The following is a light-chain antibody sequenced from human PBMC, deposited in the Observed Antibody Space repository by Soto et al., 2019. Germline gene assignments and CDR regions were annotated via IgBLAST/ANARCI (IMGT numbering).Light chain of an antibody. J-gene: IGKJ5*01. CDR1: QTISSY. CDR3: QHRNSWPLT. Sequence: EIVLTQSPATLSLSPGERATLSCRASQTISSYLAWYHQKPGQAPRLLIYDASKSATGIPARFSGSGSGTDFNLTISSLEPEDFAVYYCQHRNSWPLTFGQGTRLEIK. V-gene: IGKV3-11*01. CDR2: DAS.